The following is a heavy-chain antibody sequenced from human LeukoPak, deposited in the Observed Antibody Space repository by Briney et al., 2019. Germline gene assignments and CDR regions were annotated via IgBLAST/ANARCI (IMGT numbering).Heavy chain of an antibody. CDR2: MNHSGST. CDR3: ARGRGDSSSWYSYYYYYMDV. Sequence: SETLSLTCAVYGGSFSGYYWSWIPQPPGQGLEWIGEMNHSGSTNYNPSLKSRVTISVDTSKNQFSLKLSSVTAADTAVYYCARGRGDSSSWYSYYYYYMDVWGKGTTVTVSS. V-gene: IGHV4-34*01. CDR1: GGSFSGYY. J-gene: IGHJ6*03. D-gene: IGHD6-13*01.